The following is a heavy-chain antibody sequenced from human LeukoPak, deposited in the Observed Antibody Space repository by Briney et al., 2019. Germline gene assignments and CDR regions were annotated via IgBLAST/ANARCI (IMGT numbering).Heavy chain of an antibody. J-gene: IGHJ5*02. CDR2: IYYSGST. CDR3: AARMVRGVTPVNWFDP. V-gene: IGHV4-59*01. Sequence: PSETLSLTCTVSGGSISSYYWSWIRQPPGKGLEWIGYIYYSGSTNYNPSLKSRVTISVDTSKNQFSLKLSSVTAADTAVYYCAARMVRGVTPVNWFDPWGQGTLVTVSS. CDR1: GGSISSYY. D-gene: IGHD3-10*01.